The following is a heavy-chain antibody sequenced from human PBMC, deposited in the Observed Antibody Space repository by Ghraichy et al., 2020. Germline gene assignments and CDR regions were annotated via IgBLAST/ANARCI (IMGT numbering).Heavy chain of an antibody. J-gene: IGHJ4*02. CDR3: AKGYSSVWYGEVFSYFDY. D-gene: IGHD6-19*01. CDR2: ISGSGGST. Sequence: GGSLRLSCAASGFTFSSYAMSWVRQAPGKGLEWVSAISGSGGSTYYADSVKGRFTISRDNSKNTLYLQMNSLRAEDTAVYYCAKGYSSVWYGEVFSYFDYWGQGTLVTVSS. V-gene: IGHV3-23*01. CDR1: GFTFSSYA.